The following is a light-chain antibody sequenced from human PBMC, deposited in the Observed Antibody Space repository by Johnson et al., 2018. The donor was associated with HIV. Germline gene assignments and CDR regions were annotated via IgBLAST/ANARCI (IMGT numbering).Light chain of an antibody. CDR1: SSNIGNNY. CDR2: DNN. Sequence: SVLTQPPSVSAAPGQKVTISCSGSSSNIGNNYVSWYQQLPGTAPKLLISDNNKRPSGIPDRFSGSKSGTSATLVISGLQTGDEADYYCGNWETSLSAPYVFGTGTKVTVL. V-gene: IGLV1-51*01. CDR3: GNWETSLSAPYV. J-gene: IGLJ1*01.